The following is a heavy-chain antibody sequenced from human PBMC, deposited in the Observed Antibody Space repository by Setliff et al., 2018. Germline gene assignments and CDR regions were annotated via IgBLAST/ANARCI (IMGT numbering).Heavy chain of an antibody. CDR2: IHYSGTT. CDR1: GASITSGTYY. J-gene: IGHJ4*02. D-gene: IGHD1-1*01. CDR3: ARTGTYRYFDY. V-gene: IGHV4-39*01. Sequence: PSETLSLTCTVSGASITSGTYYWGWIRQPPGKGLEWIGRIHYSGTTYSNASLASRLTISVDTSKNQFSLKLTSVTAADTAGYYCARTGTYRYFDYWGQGTLVTVSS.